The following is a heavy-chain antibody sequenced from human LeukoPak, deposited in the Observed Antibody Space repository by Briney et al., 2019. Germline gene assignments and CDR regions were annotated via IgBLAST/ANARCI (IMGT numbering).Heavy chain of an antibody. J-gene: IGHJ6*02. V-gene: IGHV3-53*01. CDR3: ARDVRYGMDV. Sequence: GGSLRLSCAASGFTFSDYWMYWVRQAPGKGLEWVSVIYSGGSTYYADPVKGRFTISRDNSKNTLYLQMNSLRAEDTAVYYCARDVRYGMDVWGQGTTVTVSS. D-gene: IGHD2-8*01. CDR2: IYSGGST. CDR1: GFTFSDYW.